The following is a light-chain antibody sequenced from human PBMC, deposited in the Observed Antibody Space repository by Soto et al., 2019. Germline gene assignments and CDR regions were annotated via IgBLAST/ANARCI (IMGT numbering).Light chain of an antibody. CDR2: LAS. J-gene: IGKJ1*01. CDR1: QSISSY. CDR3: QQSYSTLWT. Sequence: DIQMTQSPSSLSASVGDRVTITCRASQSISSYLNWYQQKPGKAPKLLIYLASTLRSGVPSRFSGSGSGTDFTLTISSLQPEDFATYYCQQSYSTLWTFGQGTKVEIK. V-gene: IGKV1-39*01.